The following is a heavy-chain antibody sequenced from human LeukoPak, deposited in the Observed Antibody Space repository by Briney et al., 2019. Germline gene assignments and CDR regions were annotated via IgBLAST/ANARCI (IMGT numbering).Heavy chain of an antibody. CDR2: IYSGGST. Sequence: GGSLRLSCAASGFTVSSNYMSWVRQAPGKGLEWVSVIYSGGSTYYADSVKGRFTISRDNSKNTLYLQMNSLRAEDTAVYYCARGEGSSFENWFDPWGQGTLVTVSS. CDR3: ARGEGSSFENWFDP. J-gene: IGHJ5*02. CDR1: GFTVSSNY. V-gene: IGHV3-66*01. D-gene: IGHD6-13*01.